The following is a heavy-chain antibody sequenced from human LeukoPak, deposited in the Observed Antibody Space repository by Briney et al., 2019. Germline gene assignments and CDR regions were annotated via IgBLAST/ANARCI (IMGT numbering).Heavy chain of an antibody. CDR1: GGSISSSSYY. CDR2: IYYSGST. D-gene: IGHD3-22*01. J-gene: IGHJ4*02. CDR3: ARGHYYDSSAV. Sequence: SETLSLTCTVSGGSISSSSYYWGWIRQPPGKGLEWSGSIYYSGSTYYNPSLKSRVTISVDTSKNQFSLKLSSVTAADTAVYYCARGHYYDSSAVWGQGTLVTVSS. V-gene: IGHV4-39*01.